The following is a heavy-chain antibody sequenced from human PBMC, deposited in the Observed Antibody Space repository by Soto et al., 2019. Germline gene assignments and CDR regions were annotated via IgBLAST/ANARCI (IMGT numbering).Heavy chain of an antibody. D-gene: IGHD5-12*01. CDR3: ARVGDGYNMMSF. J-gene: IGHJ4*02. CDR2: ISAGSHNT. Sequence: GGSLRLSCAASGFTFSSYAMSWVRQAPGMGLEWVSTISAGSHNTYYAASMEGRFSISRDNPKNTLYLQMDSLSADDTAVYYCARVGDGYNMMSFWGQGTLVTVSS. V-gene: IGHV3-23*01. CDR1: GFTFSSYA.